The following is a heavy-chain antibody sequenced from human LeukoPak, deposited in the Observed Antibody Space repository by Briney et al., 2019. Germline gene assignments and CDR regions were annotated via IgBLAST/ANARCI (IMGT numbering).Heavy chain of an antibody. CDR1: GFTFSSYA. CDR3: ARDAPFYSGSSYFFDY. Sequence: GGSLRLSCAASGFTFSSYAMHWVRQAPGKGLEYASAISSNGGSTYYANSVKGRFTISRDNSKNTLYLQMNSLRAEDTAVYYCARDAPFYSGSSYFFDYWGQGTLVTVSS. V-gene: IGHV3-64*01. CDR2: ISSNGGST. D-gene: IGHD1-26*01. J-gene: IGHJ4*02.